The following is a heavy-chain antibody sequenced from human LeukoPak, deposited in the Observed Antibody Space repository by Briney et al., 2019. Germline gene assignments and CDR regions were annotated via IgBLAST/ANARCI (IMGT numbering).Heavy chain of an antibody. D-gene: IGHD3-10*01. Sequence: PGGSLRLSCAASGFTFSDHYMSWIRAAPGEGLERVSYITNSGSATYYSDSVRGRFTISRDNAKNSLNLQMNSLRAEETAVYYCVRRYYASGDYWGQGTLVTVSS. CDR3: VRRYYASGDY. J-gene: IGHJ4*02. V-gene: IGHV3-11*01. CDR1: GFTFSDHY. CDR2: ITNSGSAT.